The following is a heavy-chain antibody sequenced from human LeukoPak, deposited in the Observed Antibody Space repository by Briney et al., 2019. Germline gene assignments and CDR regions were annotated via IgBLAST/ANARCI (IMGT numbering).Heavy chain of an antibody. Sequence: SETLSLTCTVSGGSISSSSYYWGWIRQPPGKGLEWIGSIYYSGSTYYNPSLKSRVTISVDTSKNQFSLKLSSVTAADTAVYYCARENWEGYSYGSVDYWGQGTLVTVSS. CDR3: ARENWEGYSYGSVDY. CDR1: GGSISSSSYY. V-gene: IGHV4-39*07. J-gene: IGHJ4*02. D-gene: IGHD5-18*01. CDR2: IYYSGST.